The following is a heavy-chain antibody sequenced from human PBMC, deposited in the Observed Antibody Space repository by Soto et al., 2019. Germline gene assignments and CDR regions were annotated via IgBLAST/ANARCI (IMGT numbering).Heavy chain of an antibody. J-gene: IGHJ6*02. D-gene: IGHD6-19*01. CDR1: GFTFTNYA. Sequence: GGSMRLSCVASGFTFTNYAMSWVRQAPGKGLEWVSVIYSGGSTYYADSVKGRFTISRDNSKNTLYLQMNSLRAEDTAVYYCARDVADYYYYGMDVWGQGTTVTVSS. CDR2: IYSGGST. V-gene: IGHV3-53*01. CDR3: ARDVADYYYYGMDV.